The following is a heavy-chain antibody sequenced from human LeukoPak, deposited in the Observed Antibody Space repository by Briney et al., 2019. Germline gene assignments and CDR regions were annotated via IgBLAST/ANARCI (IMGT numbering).Heavy chain of an antibody. V-gene: IGHV1-69*05. CDR3: ARGHSGSPSFDI. Sequence: SVKVSCKASGGTFSSYAISWVRRAPGQGLEWMGRIIPIFGTANYAQKFQGRVTITTDESTSTAYMELSSLRSEDTAVYYCARGHSGSPSFDIWGQGTMVTVSP. CDR1: GGTFSSYA. D-gene: IGHD1-26*01. CDR2: IIPIFGTA. J-gene: IGHJ3*02.